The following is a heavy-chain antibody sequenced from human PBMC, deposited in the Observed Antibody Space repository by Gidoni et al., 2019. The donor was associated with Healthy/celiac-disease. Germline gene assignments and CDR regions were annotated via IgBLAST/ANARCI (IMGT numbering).Heavy chain of an antibody. CDR1: GGSVSGYY. Sequence: QVQLQQWGAGLLKPSETLSLTCAVYGGSVSGYYWSWIRQPPGKGLEWIGESNHSGSTNYNPSRTSRVTISVDPSKNQFSLKLSSVTAADTAVYYCASPYYYDSSGYPGAFGYWGQGTLVTVSS. J-gene: IGHJ4*02. V-gene: IGHV4-34*01. CDR2: SNHSGST. CDR3: ASPYYYDSSGYPGAFGY. D-gene: IGHD3-22*01.